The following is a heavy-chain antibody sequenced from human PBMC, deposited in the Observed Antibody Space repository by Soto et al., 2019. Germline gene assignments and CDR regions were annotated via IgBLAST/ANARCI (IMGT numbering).Heavy chain of an antibody. D-gene: IGHD3-22*01. Sequence: SETLSLTCTVSGGSISSYYWSWIRQPPGKGLEWIGYIYYSGSTNYNPSLKSRVTISVDTSKNQFSLKLSSVTAADTAVYYCARERYYDTTSYYDYGGQGTLVTVSS. CDR2: IYYSGST. CDR3: ARERYYDTTSYYDY. CDR1: GGSISSYY. V-gene: IGHV4-59*01. J-gene: IGHJ4*02.